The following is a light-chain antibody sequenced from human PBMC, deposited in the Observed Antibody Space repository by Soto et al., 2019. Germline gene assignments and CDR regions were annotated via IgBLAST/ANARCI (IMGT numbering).Light chain of an antibody. CDR1: QSISNW. CDR2: DAS. Sequence: DIQMTQSPSTLPASLVDRFTITCRASQSISNWLAWYQQKPGKAPKLLIYDASSLESGVPSRFSGSGSGTEFTLTISSLQPDDFATYYCQQYNSYWTFGQGTKVDIK. J-gene: IGKJ1*01. CDR3: QQYNSYWT. V-gene: IGKV1-5*01.